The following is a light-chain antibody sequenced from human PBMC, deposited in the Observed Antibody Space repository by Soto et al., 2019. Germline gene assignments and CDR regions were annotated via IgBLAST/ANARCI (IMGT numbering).Light chain of an antibody. CDR3: QKNYSLPAWT. V-gene: IGKV1-39*01. CDR1: RRIVPY. CDR2: AAN. Sequence: EMQMTQSPSSLSSSLGDSVSITSLARRRIVPYVNWYQQNPGGAPELLLSAANNLADGVPSRFGGSGSGTDFTLSVSSLKPEDLATYYCQKNYSLPAWTVGQGHKVEI. J-gene: IGKJ1*01.